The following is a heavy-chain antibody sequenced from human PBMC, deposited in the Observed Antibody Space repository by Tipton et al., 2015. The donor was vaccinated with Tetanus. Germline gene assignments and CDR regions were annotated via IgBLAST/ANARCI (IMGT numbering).Heavy chain of an antibody. CDR2: IYYSGTT. CDR3: AGRGALVSTSFDV. CDR1: SGSIDSGEFY. J-gene: IGHJ3*01. Sequence: LRLSCTVSSGSIDSGEFYWTWVRQPPGKGLEWIGYIYYSGTTYTNPSLKSRITISQDTSKNQISLMLASVTAADTAAYYCAGRGALVSTSFDVWGQGTMVAVFS. D-gene: IGHD3-9*01. V-gene: IGHV4-30-4*01.